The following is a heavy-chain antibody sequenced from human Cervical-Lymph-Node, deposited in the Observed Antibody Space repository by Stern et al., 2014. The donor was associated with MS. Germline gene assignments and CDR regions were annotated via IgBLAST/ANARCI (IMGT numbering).Heavy chain of an antibody. CDR2: IFPVFGT. J-gene: IGHJ5*02. Sequence: QVQLVQSGAEVTKPGSSVKVSCKASGGTFSKFPSSWVRQAPGQGLEWLGGIFPVFGTHTAAHEFSGSITISADVSTSTVYMELSSLRSDDTAVYYCALSSETSDRWYSLGYDLWGQGTLVTVSS. D-gene: IGHD6-13*01. CDR3: ALSSETSDRWYSLGYDL. CDR1: GGTFSKFP. V-gene: IGHV1-69*01.